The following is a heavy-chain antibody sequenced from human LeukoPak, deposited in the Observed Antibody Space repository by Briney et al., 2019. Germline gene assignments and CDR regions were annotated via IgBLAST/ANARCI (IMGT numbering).Heavy chain of an antibody. CDR1: GGSISSGGYS. Sequence: SETLSLTCAVSGGSISSGGYSWSWIRQPPGKGLEWIGYIYHSGSTYYNPSLKSRVTISVDRSKNQFSLKLSSVTAADTAVYYCARVRGEMATDYWGQGTLVTVSS. J-gene: IGHJ4*02. CDR3: ARVRGEMATDY. V-gene: IGHV4-30-2*01. D-gene: IGHD5-24*01. CDR2: IYHSGST.